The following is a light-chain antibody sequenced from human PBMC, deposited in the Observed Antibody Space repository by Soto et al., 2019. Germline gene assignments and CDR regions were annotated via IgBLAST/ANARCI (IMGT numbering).Light chain of an antibody. V-gene: IGKV3D-15*01. CDR3: QQYNNWPPRSHLT. Sequence: EIVLTQSPGTLSLSPGERATLSCRASQSVSSNLAWYQQKPGQAPRLLIYGASTRATGIPARFSGSGSGTEFTLTISSLQSEDFAVYYCQQYNNWPPRSHLTFGGGTKVEIK. J-gene: IGKJ4*01. CDR1: QSVSSN. CDR2: GAS.